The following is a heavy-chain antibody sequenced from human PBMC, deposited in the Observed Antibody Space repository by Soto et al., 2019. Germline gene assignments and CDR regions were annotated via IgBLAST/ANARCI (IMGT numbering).Heavy chain of an antibody. J-gene: IGHJ6*02. D-gene: IGHD6-19*01. CDR1: GLTVSSYE. CDR2: ISSSGSTI. Sequence: GSLRLSCPASGLTVSSYEMNWVRQGPGKGLEWVSYISSSGSTIYYADSVKGRFTISRDNAKNSLYLQMNRLRAEDTAVYYCARDRADYGMDVWGQGTTVTVSS. CDR3: ARDRADYGMDV. V-gene: IGHV3-48*03.